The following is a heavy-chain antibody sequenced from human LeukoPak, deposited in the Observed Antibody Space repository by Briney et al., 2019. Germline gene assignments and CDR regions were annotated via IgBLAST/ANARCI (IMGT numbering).Heavy chain of an antibody. V-gene: IGHV4-34*01. CDR2: INHSGST. Sequence: PSETLSLTCAVYGGSFSGYYWSSIRQPPGKGLEWIEEINHSGSTNDNPSLKSRVTISVDTSKNQFSLKLSSVTAADTAVYYCARGVRYGSGSYRAKNWFDPWGQGTLVTVSS. D-gene: IGHD3-10*01. J-gene: IGHJ5*02. CDR1: GGSFSGYY. CDR3: ARGVRYGSGSYRAKNWFDP.